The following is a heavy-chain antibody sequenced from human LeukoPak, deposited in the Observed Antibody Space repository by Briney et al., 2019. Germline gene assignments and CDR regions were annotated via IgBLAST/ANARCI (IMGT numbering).Heavy chain of an antibody. Sequence: SETLSLTCTVSGGSISSSSYYWGWIRQPPGKGLEWIGYIYYSGITNYNPSLKSRVTISADTSKNQFSLKLSSVTAADTAVYYCARDRVSSRDAFDIWGQGTMVTVSS. CDR2: IYYSGIT. V-gene: IGHV4-61*01. J-gene: IGHJ3*02. CDR3: ARDRVSSRDAFDI. CDR1: GGSISSSSYY. D-gene: IGHD6-13*01.